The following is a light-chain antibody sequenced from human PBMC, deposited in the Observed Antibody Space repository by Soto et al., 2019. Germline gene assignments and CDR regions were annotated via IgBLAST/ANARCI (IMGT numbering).Light chain of an antibody. CDR1: SSNIGSNI. CDR2: SDN. CDR3: AAWDDSLNGPV. Sequence: QSVLTQPPSASGTPGQRVTIPCSGSSSNIGSNIVNWYKQLPGTTPKLLIYSDNRRPSGVPDRFSAAKSVTSASLAISGLQYADEADYYCAAWDDSLNGPVFGGGTKVTVL. J-gene: IGLJ2*01. V-gene: IGLV1-44*01.